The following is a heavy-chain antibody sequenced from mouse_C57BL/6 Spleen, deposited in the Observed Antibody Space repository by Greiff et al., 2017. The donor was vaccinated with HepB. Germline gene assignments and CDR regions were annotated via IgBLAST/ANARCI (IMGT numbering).Heavy chain of an antibody. V-gene: IGHV5-4*01. CDR2: ISDGGSYT. D-gene: IGHD1-1*01. CDR3: ARDPDYGSSFYFDY. J-gene: IGHJ2*01. Sequence: VQLVESGGGLVKPGGSLKLSCAASGFTFSSYAMSWVRQTPEKRLEWVATISDGGSYTYYPDNVKGRFTISRDNAKNNLYLQMSHLKSEDTAMYYCARDPDYGSSFYFDYWGQGTTLTVSS. CDR1: GFTFSSYA.